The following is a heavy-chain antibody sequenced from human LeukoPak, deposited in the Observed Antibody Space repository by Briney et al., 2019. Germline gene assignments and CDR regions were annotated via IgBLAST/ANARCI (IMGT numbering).Heavy chain of an antibody. CDR3: ARGNTWSDAFDI. D-gene: IGHD2/OR15-2a*01. CDR2: IIPIFGTA. V-gene: IGHV1-2*02. Sequence: GASVKVSCKASGYTFTGYYMHWVRQAPGQGLEGMGWIIPIFGTANYAQKFQGSVTMTTDTSTSTAYMELRSLRSDDTAVYYCARGNTWSDAFDIWGQGTMVTVSS. CDR1: GYTFTGYY. J-gene: IGHJ3*02.